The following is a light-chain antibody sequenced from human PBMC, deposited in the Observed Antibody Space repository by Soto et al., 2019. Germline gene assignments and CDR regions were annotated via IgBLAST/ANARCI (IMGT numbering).Light chain of an antibody. V-gene: IGKV1-39*01. CDR3: QQNYTTPYT. Sequence: DIQMTQSPSSLSASVGDRVTITCRASQSIRSYLNWYHQKPGKTPQLLIYGASNLQSVAPSRFTGSGSGTHFTLTISSLQPEDFATYYCQQNYTTPYTFGQGTKLEIK. J-gene: IGKJ2*01. CDR2: GAS. CDR1: QSIRSY.